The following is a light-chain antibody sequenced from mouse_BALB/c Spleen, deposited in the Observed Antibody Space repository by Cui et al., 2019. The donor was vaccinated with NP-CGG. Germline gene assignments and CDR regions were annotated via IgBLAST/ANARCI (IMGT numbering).Light chain of an antibody. CDR3: ALWYSNHWV. CDR2: GTN. Sequence: QAVFPQTSPLTTSPGETVTLICRSSTGAVTTSNYANWVQEKPDHLFTGLIGGTNNRVPGVPARFSGSLIGDKAALTITGAQTEDEAIYFCALWYSNHWVFGGGTKLTVL. J-gene: IGLJ1*01. V-gene: IGLV1*01. CDR1: TGAVTTSNY.